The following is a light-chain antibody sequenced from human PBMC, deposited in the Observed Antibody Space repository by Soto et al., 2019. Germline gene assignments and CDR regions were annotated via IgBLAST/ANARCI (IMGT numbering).Light chain of an antibody. CDR1: QSIDTW. V-gene: IGKV1-5*03. Sequence: QMTQSPSNQSASVGDRVTITCRAAQSIDTWLAWYQQKPGKAPKVLIYKASSLQNGVPSRLSVIVSGTALTITICRMQPDEWATDYGQLSNSYYRTFFPVTKVDLK. J-gene: IGKJ1*01. CDR2: KAS. CDR3: QLSNSYYRT.